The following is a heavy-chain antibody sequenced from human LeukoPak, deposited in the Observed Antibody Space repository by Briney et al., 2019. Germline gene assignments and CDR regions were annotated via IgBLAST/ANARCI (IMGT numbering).Heavy chain of an antibody. Sequence: SETLSLTCTVSGYSISSGYYWGWIRQPPGKGLEWIGSIYHSGSTYYNPSLKSRVTISVDTSKNQFSLKLSSVTAADTAVYYCAREHCSGGSCYSIYYYYYMDVWGKGTTVTVSS. D-gene: IGHD2-15*01. CDR3: AREHCSGGSCYSIYYYYYMDV. J-gene: IGHJ6*03. V-gene: IGHV4-38-2*02. CDR1: GYSISSGYY. CDR2: IYHSGST.